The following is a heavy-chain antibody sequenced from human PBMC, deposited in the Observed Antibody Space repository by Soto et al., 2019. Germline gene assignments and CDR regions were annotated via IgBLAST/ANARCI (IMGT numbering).Heavy chain of an antibody. D-gene: IGHD4-17*01. Sequence: GGSLRLSCAASGFTFSSYSMNWVRQAPGKGLEWVSYISSSSSTIYYADSVKGRFTISRDNAKNSLYLQMNSLRAEDTAVYYCARLDYGDSLVIDYWGQGTLVTVSS. CDR1: GFTFSSYS. CDR3: ARLDYGDSLVIDY. CDR2: ISSSSSTI. J-gene: IGHJ4*02. V-gene: IGHV3-48*01.